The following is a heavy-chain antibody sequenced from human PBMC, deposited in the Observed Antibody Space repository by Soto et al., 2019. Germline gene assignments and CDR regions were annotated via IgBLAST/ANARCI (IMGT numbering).Heavy chain of an antibody. D-gene: IGHD6-19*01. CDR1: GFTFSSYW. V-gene: IGHV3-74*01. CDR3: ARDAHSSGWHDAFDI. J-gene: IGHJ3*02. Sequence: GSLRLSCAASGFTFSSYWMHWVRQAPGKGLVWVSRINSDGSSTSYADSVKGRFTISRDNAKNTLYLQMNSLRAEDTAVYYCARDAHSSGWHDAFDIWGQGTMVTVSS. CDR2: INSDGSST.